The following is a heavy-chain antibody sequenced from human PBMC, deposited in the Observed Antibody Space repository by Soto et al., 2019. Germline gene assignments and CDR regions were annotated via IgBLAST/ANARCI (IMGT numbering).Heavy chain of an antibody. D-gene: IGHD6-13*01. V-gene: IGHV1-69*13. CDR3: AREGHIAAAATGYSSDQGGY. CDR2: IIPIFGTA. J-gene: IGHJ4*02. Sequence: ASVKVSCKASGGTFSSYAISWVRQAPGQGLEWMGGIIPIFGTANYAQKFQGRVTITADESTSTAYMELSSLRSEDTAVYYCAREGHIAAAATGYSSDQGGYWGQGTLVTVSS. CDR1: GGTFSSYA.